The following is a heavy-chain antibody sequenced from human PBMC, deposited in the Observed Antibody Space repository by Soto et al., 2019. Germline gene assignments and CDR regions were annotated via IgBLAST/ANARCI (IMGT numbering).Heavy chain of an antibody. V-gene: IGHV1-8*01. J-gene: IGHJ6*02. CDR3: ARGPPDSNGWYFNYYYYYGMDF. D-gene: IGHD6-19*01. Sequence: QVQLVQSGAEVKKPGASVKVSCKASGYTFTSYDINWVRQATGQGLEWMGWMNPNSGNTGYAQKFQGRVTMTRNTSISTAYMELSSLRSEDTAVYYCARGPPDSNGWYFNYYYYYGMDFWGQGTTVTVSS. CDR2: MNPNSGNT. CDR1: GYTFTSYD.